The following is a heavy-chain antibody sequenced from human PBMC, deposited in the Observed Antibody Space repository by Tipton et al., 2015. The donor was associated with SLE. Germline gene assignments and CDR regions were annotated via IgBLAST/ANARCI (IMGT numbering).Heavy chain of an antibody. V-gene: IGHV5-51*01. J-gene: IGHJ1*01. Sequence: QLVQSGAEVKKPGESLKISCKGSGYSFTSYWISWVRQMPGKGLEWMGIIYPGDSDTRYSPSFQGQVTISADKSISTAYLQWSSLKASDTAMYYCARGGAYYYDSSGYQGYFQHWGQGTLVTVSS. D-gene: IGHD3-22*01. CDR2: IYPGDSDT. CDR3: ARGGAYYYDSSGYQGYFQH. CDR1: GYSFTSYW.